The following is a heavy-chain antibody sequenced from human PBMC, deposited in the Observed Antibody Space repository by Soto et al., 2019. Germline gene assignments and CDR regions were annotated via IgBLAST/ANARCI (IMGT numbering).Heavy chain of an antibody. Sequence: LRLSCAASGFTFSSYSMNWVRQAPGKGLEWVSSISTSSSYIYYADSVKGRFTISRDNAKKSLYLQMNSLRAEDTAVYYCARGLGPYYDSSGYFDYWGQGTLVTVSS. CDR3: ARGLGPYYDSSGYFDY. D-gene: IGHD3-22*01. J-gene: IGHJ4*02. V-gene: IGHV3-21*01. CDR1: GFTFSSYS. CDR2: ISTSSSYI.